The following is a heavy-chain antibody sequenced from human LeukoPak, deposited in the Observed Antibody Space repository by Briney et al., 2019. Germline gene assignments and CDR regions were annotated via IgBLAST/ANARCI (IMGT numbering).Heavy chain of an antibody. Sequence: DSMKGRFTLSRDNAKNSLYLQMNSLRAEDTAVYYCARGSGAFDYWGQGTLVTVSS. V-gene: IGHV3-7*04. D-gene: IGHD3-3*01. CDR3: ARGSGAFDY. J-gene: IGHJ4*02.